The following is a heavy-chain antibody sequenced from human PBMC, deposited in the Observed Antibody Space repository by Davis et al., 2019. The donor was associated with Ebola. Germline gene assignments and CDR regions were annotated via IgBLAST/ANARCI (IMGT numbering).Heavy chain of an antibody. Sequence: SETLSLTCTVSDASISAYCWSWIRQPPGKGLEWIGHIYYGVNTNYNPSLKGRVTMSVDRSNNQFSMHLTSVTAADTAIYYCARDSVPTISVGMDVWGQGTTVTVSS. CDR3: ARDSVPTISVGMDV. V-gene: IGHV4-59*01. CDR1: DASISAYC. CDR2: IYYGVNT. D-gene: IGHD3-9*01. J-gene: IGHJ6*02.